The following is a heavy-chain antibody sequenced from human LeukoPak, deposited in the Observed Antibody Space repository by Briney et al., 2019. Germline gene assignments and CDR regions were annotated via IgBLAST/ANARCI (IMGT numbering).Heavy chain of an antibody. D-gene: IGHD1-1*01. J-gene: IGHJ3*02. CDR1: GFTFSDHY. V-gene: IGHV3-11*01. CDR2: ISHNGDTK. Sequence: GGSLRLSCAASGFTFSDHYMIWLRQAPGKGLESISYISHNGDTKYYADSVKGRLSISRDNAKSSLYLEMNSLRVEDTAIYYCARENWNVAKYVLDIWGQGTLVSVAS. CDR3: ARENWNVAKYVLDI.